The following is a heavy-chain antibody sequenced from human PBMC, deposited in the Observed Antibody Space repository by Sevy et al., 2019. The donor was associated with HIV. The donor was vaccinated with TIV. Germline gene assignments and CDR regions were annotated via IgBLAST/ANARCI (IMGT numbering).Heavy chain of an antibody. J-gene: IGHJ4*02. Sequence: GGSLRLSCAASGFTFSSYAMRWVRQAPGKGLEWVSTFSFGCGKINYADSVKGRFTISRDNSKNTLYLQMHSLRAEDTAVYYCAREGCSKPHDYWGQGTLLTVSS. CDR2: FSFGCGKI. V-gene: IGHV3-23*01. CDR3: AREGCSKPHDY. CDR1: GFTFSSYA. D-gene: IGHD3-10*02.